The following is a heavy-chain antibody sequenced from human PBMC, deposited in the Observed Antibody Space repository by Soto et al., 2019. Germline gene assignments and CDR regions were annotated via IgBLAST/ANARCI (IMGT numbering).Heavy chain of an antibody. V-gene: IGHV3-23*01. J-gene: IGHJ4*02. CDR3: ARASGIAVPGPFDS. CDR2: ISGSGGST. D-gene: IGHD6-19*01. CDR1: GFTFSSYA. Sequence: GGSLRLSCVVSGFTFSSYAMSWVRQAPGKGLEWVSAISGSGGSTYYTDSVKGRFTISRDNSKNTLSLQMNRLRAEDTAVYYCARASGIAVPGPFDSWGQGTLVTVS.